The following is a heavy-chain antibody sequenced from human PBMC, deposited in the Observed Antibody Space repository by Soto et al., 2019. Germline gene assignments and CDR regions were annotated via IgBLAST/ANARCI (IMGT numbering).Heavy chain of an antibody. CDR3: AREMVRGVGSDY. CDR1: GYTFTSYG. Sequence: QVQLVQSGAEVKKPGASVKVSCKASGYTFTSYGISWVRQAPGQGLEWLGWISTYNGNTKYAQKLQGRDTMTTDTSTSTAYMELRSLRTDDTAVFYCAREMVRGVGSDYWGQGTLVTVSS. D-gene: IGHD3-10*01. V-gene: IGHV1-18*01. J-gene: IGHJ4*02. CDR2: ISTYNGNT.